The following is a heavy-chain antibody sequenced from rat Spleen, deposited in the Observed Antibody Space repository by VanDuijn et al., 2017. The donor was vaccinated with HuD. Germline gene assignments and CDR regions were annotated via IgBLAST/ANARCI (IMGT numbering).Heavy chain of an antibody. D-gene: IGHD1-9*01. CDR2: INYDGSGT. Sequence: EVQLVESGGGLVQPGRSMKLSCAASGFTFSNYGLAWVRQAPKKGLEWVATINYDGSGTYYRDSVKGRFTISRDNAKSTLYLQMDSLRSEDTATYYCAREGTYYGDYFDYWGQGVMVTVSS. CDR1: GFTFSNYG. CDR3: AREGTYYGDYFDY. J-gene: IGHJ2*01. V-gene: IGHV5-29*01.